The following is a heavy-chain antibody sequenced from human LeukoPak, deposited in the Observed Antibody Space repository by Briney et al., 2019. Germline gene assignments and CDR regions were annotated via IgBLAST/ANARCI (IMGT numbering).Heavy chain of an antibody. CDR3: ARGVSGYFYLFDC. Sequence: SGKVSCKASGYTFTDYYMHWVRQAPGQGLEWMGWINPNSGGTNSAQKFQGRVTMTRDTSISTGYMELSRLRSDDTAVYYCARGVSGYFYLFDCWGQGTLVTVSS. CDR1: GYTFTDYY. V-gene: IGHV1-2*02. J-gene: IGHJ4*02. CDR2: INPNSGGT. D-gene: IGHD3-22*01.